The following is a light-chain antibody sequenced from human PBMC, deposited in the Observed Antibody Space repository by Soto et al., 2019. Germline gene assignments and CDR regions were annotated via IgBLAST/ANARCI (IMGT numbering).Light chain of an antibody. V-gene: IGKV3-20*01. CDR2: GAS. Sequence: EIVSTPSPGTLSSSSRERATLSSGSSQSVSSSYLAWYQQKPGQAPRLLIYGASSRATGIPDRFSGSGSGTDFTLTISSLEPEDFAVYYCQQYDSSPKTFGQGTKVDIK. CDR1: QSVSSSY. CDR3: QQYDSSPKT. J-gene: IGKJ1*01.